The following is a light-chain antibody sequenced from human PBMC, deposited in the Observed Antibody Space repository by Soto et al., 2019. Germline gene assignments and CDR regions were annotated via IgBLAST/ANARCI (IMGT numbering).Light chain of an antibody. CDR2: AAS. CDR1: QSISIY. V-gene: IGKV1-39*01. Sequence: DIQITQSPSSLSASVGDRVTITCRASQSISIYLNWYQQKPGKAPKLLIYAASSLQSGVPSRFSGSGSGTDFTLTISSLQPEDFANYYCQQSYSTPITLGQGRRLEIK. CDR3: QQSYSTPIT. J-gene: IGKJ5*01.